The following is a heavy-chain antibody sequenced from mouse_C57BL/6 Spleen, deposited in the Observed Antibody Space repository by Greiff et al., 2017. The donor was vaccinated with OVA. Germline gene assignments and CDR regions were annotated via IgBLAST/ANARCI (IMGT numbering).Heavy chain of an antibody. V-gene: IGHV5-9-1*02. D-gene: IGHD1-1*01. Sequence: EVKLVESGEGLVKPGGSLKLSCAASGFTFSSYAMSWVRQTPEKRLEWVAYISSGGDYIYYADTVKGRFTISRDNARNTLYLQMSSLKSEDTAMYYCTRGYYGSSQYYFDYWGQGTTLTVSS. CDR3: TRGYYGSSQYYFDY. CDR1: GFTFSSYA. J-gene: IGHJ2*01. CDR2: ISSGGDYI.